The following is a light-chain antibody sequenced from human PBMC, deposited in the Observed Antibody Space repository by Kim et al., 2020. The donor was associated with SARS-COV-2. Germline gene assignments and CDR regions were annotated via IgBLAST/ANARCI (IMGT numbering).Light chain of an antibody. V-gene: IGKV1D-16*01. CDR1: QGISSW. J-gene: IGKJ1*01. CDR3: YLYGSHPRT. Sequence: DIQMTQSPSSLSASVGDSVTITCRASQGISSWLAWYQQKPEAAPKCLLYATSTLQSGVPSRFSGSGSGPAFTLTISNLQPEDVATDYCYLYGSHPRTFGEGTKVDIK. CDR2: ATS.